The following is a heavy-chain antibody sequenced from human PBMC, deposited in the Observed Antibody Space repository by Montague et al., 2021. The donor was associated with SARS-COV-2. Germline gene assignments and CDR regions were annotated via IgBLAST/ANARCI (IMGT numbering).Heavy chain of an antibody. V-gene: IGHV4-39*01. D-gene: IGHD3-22*01. Sequence: SETLSLTCTVSGGSISSSSHYWGWLRQPPGRGLQWIGSISYTRSTYYNPSLKSRVTISRDTSKNQFSLKLSSVTAADTAVYYCARQYYYDNNGFPAYDYWGRGTLLTVSS. CDR2: ISYTRST. J-gene: IGHJ4*02. CDR3: ARQYYYDNNGFPAYDY. CDR1: GGSISSSSHY.